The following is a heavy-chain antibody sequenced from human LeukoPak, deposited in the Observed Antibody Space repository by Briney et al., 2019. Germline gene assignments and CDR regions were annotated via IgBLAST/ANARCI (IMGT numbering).Heavy chain of an antibody. CDR3: ARGNRPAFDY. J-gene: IGHJ4*02. D-gene: IGHD1-14*01. Sequence: GGSLRLSCAASGFTFSSHGIHWVRQAPGKGLEWVAVIWYDGSHENYADSVKGRFTISRDNSKNTLYLQMNSLRVEDTAVYYCARGNRPAFDYWGQGTLVTVSS. CDR2: IWYDGSHE. CDR1: GFTFSSHG. V-gene: IGHV3-33*01.